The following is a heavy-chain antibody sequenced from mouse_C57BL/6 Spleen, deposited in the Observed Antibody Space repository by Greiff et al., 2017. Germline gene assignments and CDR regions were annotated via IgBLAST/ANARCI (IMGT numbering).Heavy chain of an antibody. J-gene: IGHJ2*01. V-gene: IGHV1-52*01. CDR2: IDPSDSET. D-gene: IGHD1-1*01. Sequence: QVQLKQPGAELVRPGSSVKLSCKASGYTFTSYWMHWVKQRPIQGLEWIGNIDPSDSETHYNQKFKDKATLTVDKSSSTAYMQLSSLTSEDSAVYYCARGGVLRSLFDYWGQGTTLTVSS. CDR1: GYTFTSYW. CDR3: ARGGVLRSLFDY.